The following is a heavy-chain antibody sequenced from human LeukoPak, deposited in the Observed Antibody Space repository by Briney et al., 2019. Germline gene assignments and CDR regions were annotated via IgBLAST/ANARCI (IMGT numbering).Heavy chain of an antibody. V-gene: IGHV7-4-1*02. Sequence: ASVKVSCKASGYIFTSYALNWVRPAPGQGLEWMGWINTNTGNPTYAQGFTGRFVFSLDTSVRTAFLQINSLQTEDTAVYYCAKGGVPFYYGSGSYCPAWGQGTLVTVSS. J-gene: IGHJ5*02. CDR3: AKGGVPFYYGSGSYCPA. CDR2: INTNTGNP. D-gene: IGHD3-10*01. CDR1: GYIFTSYA.